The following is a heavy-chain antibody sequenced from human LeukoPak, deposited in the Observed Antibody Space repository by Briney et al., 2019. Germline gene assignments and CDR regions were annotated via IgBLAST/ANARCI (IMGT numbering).Heavy chain of an antibody. CDR1: GYTFTSYA. CDR3: ARLATSDLIQLWEGYAFDI. Sequence: SVKVSCKASGYTFTSYAISWVRQAPGQGLEWMGGIIPIFGTANYAQKFQGRVTITADESTSTAYMELSSLRSEDTAVYYCARLATSDLIQLWEGYAFDIWGQGTMVTVSS. J-gene: IGHJ3*02. D-gene: IGHD5-18*01. CDR2: IIPIFGTA. V-gene: IGHV1-69*13.